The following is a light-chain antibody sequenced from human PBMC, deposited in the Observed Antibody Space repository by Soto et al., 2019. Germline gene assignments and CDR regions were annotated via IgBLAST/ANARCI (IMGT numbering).Light chain of an antibody. V-gene: IGKV4-1*01. Sequence: DIVLTQSPDSLAVSLGERATVNCKSSQSVLYSSNNKNYLAWYQQKRGQPPKVLIYWASTRESGVPDRFSGSGSGTDFPLTISSLQAEDVAVYYCHQYYTTPYTFGQGTKVEIK. CDR2: WAS. CDR1: QSVLYSSNNKNY. J-gene: IGKJ2*01. CDR3: HQYYTTPYT.